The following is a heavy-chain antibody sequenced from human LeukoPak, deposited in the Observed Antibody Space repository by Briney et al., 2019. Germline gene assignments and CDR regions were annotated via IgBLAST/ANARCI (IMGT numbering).Heavy chain of an antibody. V-gene: IGHV1-2*02. Sequence: ASVNVSCKASGYTFTGYYMHWVRQAPGQGLEWMGWINPKSGGTNYAQNFQGRVTMTRDTSISTAYMELSGLRSDDRAVYYCVRDAIAAAGTGGWGQGTLVTVSS. CDR3: VRDAIAAAGTGG. CDR1: GYTFTGYY. J-gene: IGHJ4*02. CDR2: INPKSGGT. D-gene: IGHD6-13*01.